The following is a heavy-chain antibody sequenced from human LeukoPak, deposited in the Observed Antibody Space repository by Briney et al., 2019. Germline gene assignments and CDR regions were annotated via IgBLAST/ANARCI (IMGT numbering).Heavy chain of an antibody. CDR3: ARLTVTTRSFDY. CDR2: INAGNGNT. Sequence: ASVKVSCKASGYTFTSYAMHWVRQAPGQRLEWMGWINAGNGNTEYSQKFQGRVTITRDTSASTAYMELSSLRSEDTAVYYCARLTVTTRSFDYWGQGTLVTVSS. CDR1: GYTFTSYA. D-gene: IGHD4-17*01. J-gene: IGHJ4*02. V-gene: IGHV1-3*01.